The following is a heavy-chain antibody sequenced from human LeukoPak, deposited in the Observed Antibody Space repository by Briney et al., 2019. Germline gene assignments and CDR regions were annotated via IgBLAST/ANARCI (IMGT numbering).Heavy chain of an antibody. J-gene: IGHJ4*02. Sequence: ASVKVSCKASGGTFSSYAISWVRQAPGQGLEWVGGIIPIFDTVNLAQKFQGRLTLTVDESTSTAYMELSSLRSEDTAVYYCARVVQIIPASILGELDYWGQGTLVTVSS. CDR3: ARVVQIIPASILGELDY. V-gene: IGHV1-69*13. CDR1: GGTFSSYA. D-gene: IGHD2-2*01. CDR2: IIPIFDTV.